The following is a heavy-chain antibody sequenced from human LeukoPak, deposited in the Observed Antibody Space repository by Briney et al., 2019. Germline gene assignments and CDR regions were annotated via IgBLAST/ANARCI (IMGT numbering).Heavy chain of an antibody. CDR3: ASSLLYGSGSHRSYYYYGMDV. CDR2: IYPGDSDT. J-gene: IGHJ6*02. D-gene: IGHD3-10*01. V-gene: IGHV5-51*01. CDR1: GSIFTSYW. Sequence: GASLQISCEGSGSIFTSYWIGGGRPLPGKGLEGMGIIYPGDSDTRYSPSFQGQVTISADNSISTAYLQWSSLKASDTAMYYCASSLLYGSGSHRSYYYYGMDVWGQGTTVTVSS.